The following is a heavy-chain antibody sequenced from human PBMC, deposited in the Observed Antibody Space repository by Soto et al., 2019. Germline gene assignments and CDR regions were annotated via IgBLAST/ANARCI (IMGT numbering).Heavy chain of an antibody. V-gene: IGHV4-34*01. CDR3: ARAGVRPWGHYYGSGSYYGHDY. CDR2: INHSGST. Sequence: QVQLQQWGAGLLKPSETLSLTCAVYGGSFSGYYWSWIRQPPGKGLEWIGEINHSGSTNYNPSLKSRVTISVAPSKTQFSLKLRSVTAADTAVYYCARAGVRPWGHYYGSGSYYGHDYWGQGTLVTVSS. CDR1: GGSFSGYY. D-gene: IGHD3-10*01. J-gene: IGHJ4*02.